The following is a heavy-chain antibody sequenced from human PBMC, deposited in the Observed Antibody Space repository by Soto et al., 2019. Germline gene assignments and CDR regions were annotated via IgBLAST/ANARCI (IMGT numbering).Heavy chain of an antibody. CDR3: AREVVPAAAYYYYYYMDV. D-gene: IGHD2-2*01. Sequence: PGGSLRLSCAASGFSVSSNYMSWVRQAPGKGLEWVSVIYSGGSTYYADSVKGRFTISRDNSKNTLYLQMNSLRAEDTAVYYCAREVVPAAAYYYYYYMDVRGTGTTVTVSS. J-gene: IGHJ6*03. CDR2: IYSGGST. CDR1: GFSVSSNY. V-gene: IGHV3-66*01.